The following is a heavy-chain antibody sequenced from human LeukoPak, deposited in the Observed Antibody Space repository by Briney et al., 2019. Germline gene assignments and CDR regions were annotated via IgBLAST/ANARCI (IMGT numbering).Heavy chain of an antibody. V-gene: IGHV3-23*01. J-gene: IGHJ4*02. CDR1: GFTFSSYA. D-gene: IGHD3-10*01. Sequence: GGSLRLSCAASGFTFSSYAMTWVRQAPGKGLEWVSSISGSGGSTYYADSVKGRFTVSRDNSKNTLYLQMNSLRAEDTAVYYCAKDLVTGSLDYWGQGTLVTVSS. CDR2: ISGSGGST. CDR3: AKDLVTGSLDY.